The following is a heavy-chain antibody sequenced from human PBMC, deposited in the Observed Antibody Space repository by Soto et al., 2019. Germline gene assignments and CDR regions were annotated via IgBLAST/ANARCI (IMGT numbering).Heavy chain of an antibody. CDR2: IYYSGST. Sequence: SETLSLTCTVSGGSISSYYWSWIRQPPGKGLEWIGYIYYSGSTNYNPSLKSRVTISVDTSKNQFSLKLSSVTAADTAVYYCARDPSYDILTGSYFDYWGQGTLVTVSS. D-gene: IGHD3-9*01. CDR3: ARDPSYDILTGSYFDY. J-gene: IGHJ4*02. V-gene: IGHV4-59*01. CDR1: GGSISSYY.